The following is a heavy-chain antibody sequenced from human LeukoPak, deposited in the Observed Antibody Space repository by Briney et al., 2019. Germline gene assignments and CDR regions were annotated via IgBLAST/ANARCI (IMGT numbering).Heavy chain of an antibody. Sequence: PGGSLRLSCVASGFIFSGHTMNWVRQAPGRGLEWVSSISTSSTYKHYADSVEGRFTISRDNPKNSLYLQMNSLRADDTAMYFCVRKMKTGSSSGDYDYWGQEVLVTVSS. V-gene: IGHV3-21*06. D-gene: IGHD1-1*01. CDR2: ISTSSTYK. J-gene: IGHJ4*02. CDR3: VRKMKTGSSSGDYDY. CDR1: GFIFSGHT.